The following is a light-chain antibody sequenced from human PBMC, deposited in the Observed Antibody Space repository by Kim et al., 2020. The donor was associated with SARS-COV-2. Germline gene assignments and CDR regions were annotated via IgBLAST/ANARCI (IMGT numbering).Light chain of an antibody. CDR3: QSYNRSNVV. J-gene: IGLJ2*01. V-gene: IGLV6-57*04. CDR2: EDD. Sequence: NFMLTQPHSVLESPGKTITISCTRSSGSIDDNYVQWYQQRPGGVPIIVIYEDDQRPSGVSDRFSGSIDNSSNSASLTISGLKTEDEADYYCQSYNRSNVVFGGGTQLTVL. CDR1: SGSIDDNY.